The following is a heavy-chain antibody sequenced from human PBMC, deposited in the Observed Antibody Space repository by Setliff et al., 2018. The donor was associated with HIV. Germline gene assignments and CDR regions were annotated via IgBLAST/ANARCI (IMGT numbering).Heavy chain of an antibody. CDR1: GGSISSSSYY. D-gene: IGHD3-22*01. V-gene: IGHV4-39*01. Sequence: PSETLSLTCTVSGGSISSSSYYWGWIRQPPGKGLEWIGSIYYSGSTYYNPSLKSRVTISVDTSKNQFSLKLSSVTAADTAVYYCARRFAKIVGQAFDIWGQGTMVTVSS. CDR3: ARRFAKIVGQAFDI. CDR2: IYYSGST. J-gene: IGHJ3*02.